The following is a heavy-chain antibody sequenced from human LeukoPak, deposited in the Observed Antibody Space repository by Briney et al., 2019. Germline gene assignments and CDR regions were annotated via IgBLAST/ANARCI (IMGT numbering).Heavy chain of an antibody. Sequence: GASVKVSCKASGYTFTSYYMHWVRQAPGQGLEWMGIINPSGGSTSYAQKFQGRVTMTRDTSTSTVYMELSSLRSEDTAVYYCARWGDRGVEMATIQDFWGQGTLVTVSS. V-gene: IGHV1-46*01. J-gene: IGHJ4*02. CDR2: INPSGGST. D-gene: IGHD5-24*01. CDR3: ARWGDRGVEMATIQDF. CDR1: GYTFTSYY.